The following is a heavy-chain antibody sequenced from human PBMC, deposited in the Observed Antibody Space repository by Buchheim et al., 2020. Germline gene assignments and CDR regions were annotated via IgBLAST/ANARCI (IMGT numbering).Heavy chain of an antibody. V-gene: IGHV1-69*01. CDR2: IIPIFGTA. CDR1: GGTFSSYA. D-gene: IGHD6-19*01. CDR3: ARDTGDSSGWYRADGMDV. J-gene: IGHJ6*02. Sequence: QVQLVQSGAEVKKPGSSVKVSCKASGGTFSSYAISWVRQAPGQGLEWMGGIIPIFGTANYAQKFQGRVTITADESTSTAYMELSSLRSEDTAVYYCARDTGDSSGWYRADGMDVWGQGTTVPSP.